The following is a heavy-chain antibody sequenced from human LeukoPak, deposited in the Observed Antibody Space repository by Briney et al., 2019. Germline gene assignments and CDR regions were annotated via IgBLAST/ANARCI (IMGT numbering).Heavy chain of an antibody. D-gene: IGHD3-3*01. V-gene: IGHV4-34*01. J-gene: IGHJ5*02. CDR3: ARGTAYYDFGSGYLQSNWFDP. CDR2: INHSGST. Sequence: PSETLSLTCAVYGGSFSGYYWSWIRQPPGKGLEWIGEINHSGSTNYNPSLKSRVTISVDTSKNQFSLKLSSVTAADTAVYYCARGTAYYDFGSGYLQSNWFDPWGQGTLVTVSS. CDR1: GGSFSGYY.